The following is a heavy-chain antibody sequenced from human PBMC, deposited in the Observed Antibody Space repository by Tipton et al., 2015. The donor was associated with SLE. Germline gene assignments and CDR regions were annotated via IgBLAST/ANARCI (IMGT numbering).Heavy chain of an antibody. CDR2: IYYTGIT. J-gene: IGHJ4*02. CDR3: ARETGTGDWED. V-gene: IGHV4-59*01. Sequence: TLSLTCTVSGDSITSDYWNWIRQPPGKGLEWIGYIYYTGITKYNPSLKSRVTISVDTSKNQFSLKLTSVTAADTAVYYCARETGTGDWEDWGQGTLVTVSS. D-gene: IGHD1-7*01. CDR1: GDSITSDY.